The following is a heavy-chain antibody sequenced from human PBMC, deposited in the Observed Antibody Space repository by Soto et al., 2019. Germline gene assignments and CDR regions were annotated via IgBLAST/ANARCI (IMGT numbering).Heavy chain of an antibody. V-gene: IGHV3-23*01. CDR2: ISGSGGST. Sequence: PGGSLRLSCAASGFTFSNYAMSWVRQAPGKGLEWVSTISGSGGSTYYTESVKGRFTISRDNSRNTPYLQMNSLRAEDTAVYYCAKAGGYSYSYYFYYGMDVWGQGTTVTVSS. J-gene: IGHJ6*02. D-gene: IGHD5-18*01. CDR1: GFTFSNYA. CDR3: AKAGGYSYSYYFYYGMDV.